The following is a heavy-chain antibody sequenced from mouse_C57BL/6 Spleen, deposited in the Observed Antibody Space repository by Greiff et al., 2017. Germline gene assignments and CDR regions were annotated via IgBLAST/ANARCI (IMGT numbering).Heavy chain of an antibody. V-gene: IGHV1-64*01. CDR3: ARGGYDYEGDYYAMDY. CDR1: GYTFTSYW. D-gene: IGHD2-4*01. CDR2: IHPNSGST. Sequence: QVQLQQPGAELVKPGASVKLSCKASGYTFTSYWMHWVKQRPGQGLEWIGMIHPNSGSTNYNEKFKSKATLTVDKSSSTAYMQLSSLTSEDSAVYYGARGGYDYEGDYYAMDYWGQGTSVTVSS. J-gene: IGHJ4*01.